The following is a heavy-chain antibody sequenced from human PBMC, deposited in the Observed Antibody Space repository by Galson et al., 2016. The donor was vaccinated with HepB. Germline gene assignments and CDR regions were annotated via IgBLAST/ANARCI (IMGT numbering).Heavy chain of an antibody. CDR2: ISGTSTYI. D-gene: IGHD5-18*01. V-gene: IGHV3-21*01. CDR3: VRAYTAMDTGVDY. CDR1: GFTFNTYS. Sequence: LRLSCAASGFTFNTYSMNWVRQAPGKGLEWVSSISGTSTYIYYADSVKGRFTISRDNAKNSLYLQMNSLRAEDTAVYYCVRAYTAMDTGVDYWGQGTLVTVSS. J-gene: IGHJ4*02.